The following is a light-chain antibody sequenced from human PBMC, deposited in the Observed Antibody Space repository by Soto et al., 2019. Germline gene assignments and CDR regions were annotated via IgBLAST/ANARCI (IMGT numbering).Light chain of an antibody. CDR1: SSNIGAGYD. Sequence: QSVLTQPPSVSGAPGQRVTISCTGSSSNIGAGYDVHWYQQLPGTAPKLLIYGNSNRPSGVPDRFSGSKSGTSASLAITGLQAEDEADYYCCSFAGSGTYVFGTGTKVTVL. CDR3: CSFAGSGTYV. J-gene: IGLJ1*01. CDR2: GNS. V-gene: IGLV1-40*01.